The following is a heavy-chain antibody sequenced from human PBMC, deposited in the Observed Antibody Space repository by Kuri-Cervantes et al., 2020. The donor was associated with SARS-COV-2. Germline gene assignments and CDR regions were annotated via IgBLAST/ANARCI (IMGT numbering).Heavy chain of an antibody. D-gene: IGHD2-21*02. J-gene: IGHJ3*02. V-gene: IGHV4-31*03. Sequence: LRLSCTVSGGSISSRSYYWSWIRQHPGKGLEWIGYIYYSGSTYYNPSLKSRVTISVDTSKNQFSLKLSSVTAADTAVYYCARDAYCGGDCYSRGNRNDAFDIWGQGTMVTVSS. CDR3: ARDAYCGGDCYSRGNRNDAFDI. CDR2: IYYSGST. CDR1: GGSISSRSYY.